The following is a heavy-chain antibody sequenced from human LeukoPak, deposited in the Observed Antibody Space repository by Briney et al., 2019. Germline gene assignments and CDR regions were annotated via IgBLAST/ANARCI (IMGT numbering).Heavy chain of an antibody. CDR3: TRVAQSGPTGWFDP. D-gene: IGHD1-1*01. V-gene: IGHV3-21*01. Sequence: PGGSLRLSCAASGFNLNSYMLNWVRQAPGKGLEWVSSISSTGSYIYYADSVKGRFTISRDNPGNVVYLQMDSPRAEDTAVYYCTRVAQSGPTGWFDPWGQGTLVTVSS. J-gene: IGHJ5*02. CDR2: ISSTGSYI. CDR1: GFNLNSYM.